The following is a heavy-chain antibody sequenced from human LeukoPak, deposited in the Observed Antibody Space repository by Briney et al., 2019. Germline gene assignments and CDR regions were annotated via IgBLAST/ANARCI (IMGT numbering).Heavy chain of an antibody. D-gene: IGHD6-19*01. CDR2: ISSSSSTI. J-gene: IGHJ1*01. V-gene: IGHV3-48*01. CDR3: ARPQYSSGWLPSTEYFHH. Sequence: GGSLRLSCAASGFTFSSYSMNWVRQAPGKGLERVSYISSSSSTIYYADSVKGRFTISRDNAKNSLYLQMNSLRAEDTAVYYCARPQYSSGWLPSTEYFHHWGQGTLVTVSS. CDR1: GFTFSSYS.